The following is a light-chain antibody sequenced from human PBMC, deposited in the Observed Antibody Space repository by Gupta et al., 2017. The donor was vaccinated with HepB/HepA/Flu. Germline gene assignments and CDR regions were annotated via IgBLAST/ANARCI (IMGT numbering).Light chain of an antibody. Sequence: DIQMTQSPSSLSASVGDRVTITCQASQDIRNHLSWYQQKPGKDPNLLIYDTSDLQTGVPSRFSGSGYGTYFTFTISSLQPEDIGTYYCQQYENVVLTFGGGTKLEIK. CDR3: QQYENVVLT. CDR1: QDIRNH. J-gene: IGKJ4*01. V-gene: IGKV1-33*01. CDR2: DTS.